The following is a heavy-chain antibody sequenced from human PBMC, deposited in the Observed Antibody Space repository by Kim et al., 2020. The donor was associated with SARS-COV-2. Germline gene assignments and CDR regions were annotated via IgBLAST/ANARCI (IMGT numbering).Heavy chain of an antibody. CDR2: IYHSGST. V-gene: IGHV4-4*02. J-gene: IGHJ4*02. CDR1: GGSISSSNW. Sequence: SETLSLTCAVSGGSISSSNWWSWVRQPPGKGLEWIGEIYHSGSTNYNPSLKSRVTISVDKSKNQFSLKLSSVTAADTAVYYCARDYEVAGHYYFDYWGQGTLVTVSS. CDR3: ARDYEVAGHYYFDY. D-gene: IGHD6-19*01.